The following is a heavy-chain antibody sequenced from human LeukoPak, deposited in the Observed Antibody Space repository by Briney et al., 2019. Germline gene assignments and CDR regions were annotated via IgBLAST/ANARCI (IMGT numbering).Heavy chain of an antibody. V-gene: IGHV3-21*01. CDR1: GFTFGTSN. CDR2: IGGDESYM. J-gene: IGHJ4*02. Sequence: GGSLRLSCAAAGFTFGTSNMNWVRQAPGKGLEWVSCIGGDESYMSYADSVKGRFTVSRDNAKNSVYLQMNSLRVEDTAVYYCARDRGSLGNGYNEDYFDYWGQGTLVTVSS. D-gene: IGHD5-24*01. CDR3: ARDRGSLGNGYNEDYFDY.